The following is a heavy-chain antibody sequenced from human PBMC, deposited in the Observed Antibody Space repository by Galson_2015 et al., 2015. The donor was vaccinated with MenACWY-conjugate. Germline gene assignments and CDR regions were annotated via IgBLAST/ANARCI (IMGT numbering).Heavy chain of an antibody. Sequence: SLRLSCAASGFTFSSYRMNWVRQAPGKGLEWVSSISSSRSDIYYADSVKGRFTISRDNAKNSLYLQMNSLRAEDTAVYYCARSGSFSAYWGQGTLGTASS. D-gene: IGHD1-26*01. J-gene: IGHJ1*01. CDR3: ARSGSFSAY. CDR2: ISSSRSDI. CDR1: GFTFSSYR. V-gene: IGHV3-21*01.